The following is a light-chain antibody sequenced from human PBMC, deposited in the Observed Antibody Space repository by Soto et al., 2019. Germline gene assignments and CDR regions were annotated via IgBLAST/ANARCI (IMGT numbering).Light chain of an antibody. V-gene: IGLV3-21*02. Sequence: SYDLTQPPSVAVSPGQAARIGCWGDNIGSKSVHWYQQKSGQAPVLVVYDDSDRPSGIPERFSGSTSGNTATLTISRVEAGDEADYYCQVWDSSSDHYVFGTGTKVTV. CDR1: NIGSKS. CDR2: DDS. CDR3: QVWDSSSDHYV. J-gene: IGLJ1*01.